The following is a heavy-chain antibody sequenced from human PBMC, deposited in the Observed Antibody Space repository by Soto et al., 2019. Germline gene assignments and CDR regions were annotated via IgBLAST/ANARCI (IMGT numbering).Heavy chain of an antibody. V-gene: IGHV4-59*08. D-gene: IGHD2-15*01. Sequence: SETLSLTCTVSGGSISSYYWSWIRQPPGKGLEWIGYIYYSGSTNYNPSLKSRVTISVDTSKNQFSLKLSSVTAADTAVYYCLGYCSGGSCSRYWFDPWGQGTPVTVSS. CDR3: LGYCSGGSCSRYWFDP. CDR2: IYYSGST. CDR1: GGSISSYY. J-gene: IGHJ5*02.